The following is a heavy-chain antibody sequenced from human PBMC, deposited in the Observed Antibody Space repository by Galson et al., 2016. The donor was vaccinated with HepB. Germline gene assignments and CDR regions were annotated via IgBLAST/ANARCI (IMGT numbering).Heavy chain of an antibody. J-gene: IGHJ6*02. D-gene: IGHD2-2*01. CDR1: GFTLNSYA. Sequence: SLRLSCAVSGFTLNSYAMTWVRQAPGKGLEWVSGISGSGGSTYYADSEKGRFTISRDNSKNTLYLQMNSLRAEDTAVYYCAKGGVPAVYYYYYGMDVWGQGTTVTVSS. CDR3: AKGGVPAVYYYYYGMDV. CDR2: ISGSGGST. V-gene: IGHV3-23*01.